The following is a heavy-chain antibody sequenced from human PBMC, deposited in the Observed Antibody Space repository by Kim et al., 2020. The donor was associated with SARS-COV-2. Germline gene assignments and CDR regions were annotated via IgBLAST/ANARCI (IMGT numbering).Heavy chain of an antibody. CDR3: ATSAVRGSYYGMDV. V-gene: IGHV1-24*01. D-gene: IGHD3-10*01. J-gene: IGHJ6*02. CDR2: FDPEDGET. CDR1: GYTLTELS. Sequence: ASVKVSCKVSGYTLTELSMHWVRQAPGKGLEWMGGFDPEDGETIYAQKFQGRVTMTEDTSTDTAYMELSSLRSEDTAVYYCATSAVRGSYYGMDVWGQGTTVTVSS.